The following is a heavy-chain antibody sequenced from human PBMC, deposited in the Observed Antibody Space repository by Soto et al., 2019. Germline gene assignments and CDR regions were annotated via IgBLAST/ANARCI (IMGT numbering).Heavy chain of an antibody. J-gene: IGHJ5*02. Sequence: AETLSLTCAVSGGSISSSNWGSWVRPPPGKGLEWIGEIYHSGSTNYNPSLKSRVTISVDKSKNQFSLKLSSVTAADTAVYYCARGPPPRRENGDEEGTRELHNWFDPWGQGNLVTVSS. D-gene: IGHD3-10*01. CDR2: IYHSGST. CDR1: GGSISSSNW. CDR3: ARGPPPRRENGDEEGTRELHNWFDP. V-gene: IGHV4-4*02.